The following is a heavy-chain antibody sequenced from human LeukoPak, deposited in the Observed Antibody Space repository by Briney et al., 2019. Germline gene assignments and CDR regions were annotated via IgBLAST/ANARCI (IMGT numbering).Heavy chain of an antibody. CDR3: ASFFCTSALCYYLDY. Sequence: ASVKVSCKASGYTFTSNGLGWVRQAPGQGLEWMGWINTNTGNPTYAQGFTGRFVFSLDTSDNTAYLQISSLQAEDTAVYSCASFFCTSALCYYLDYWGQGTLVTVSS. CDR2: INTNTGNP. CDR1: GYTFTSNG. D-gene: IGHD2-8*01. V-gene: IGHV7-4-1*02. J-gene: IGHJ4*02.